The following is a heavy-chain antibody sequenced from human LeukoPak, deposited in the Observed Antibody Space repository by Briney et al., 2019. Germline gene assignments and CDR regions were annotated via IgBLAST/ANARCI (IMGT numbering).Heavy chain of an antibody. Sequence: HPGGSLRLSCAASGFTFSSYAMSWVRQAPGKSLEWVSAIGTAGDTYYPGSVKGRFTISRENAKNSLYLQMNSLRAGDTAVYYCARLSRDGYNYGPYFDYWGQGTLVTVSS. D-gene: IGHD5-24*01. J-gene: IGHJ4*02. CDR1: GFTFSSYA. CDR2: IGTAGDT. CDR3: ARLSRDGYNYGPYFDY. V-gene: IGHV3-13*01.